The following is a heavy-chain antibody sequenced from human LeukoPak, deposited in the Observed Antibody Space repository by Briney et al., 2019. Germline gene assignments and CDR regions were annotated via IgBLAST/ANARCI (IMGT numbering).Heavy chain of an antibody. Sequence: SETLSLTCSVSGGSISSYYWSWIRQPAGKGLEWIGRIYTSGSTNYNPPLKSRVTISVDTSKNQFSLKLSSVTAADTAVYYCARDYPLVYCSSTSCPGAYYYMDVWGKGTTVTVSS. D-gene: IGHD2-2*01. CDR2: IYTSGST. CDR1: GGSISSYY. V-gene: IGHV4-4*07. J-gene: IGHJ6*03. CDR3: ARDYPLVYCSSTSCPGAYYYMDV.